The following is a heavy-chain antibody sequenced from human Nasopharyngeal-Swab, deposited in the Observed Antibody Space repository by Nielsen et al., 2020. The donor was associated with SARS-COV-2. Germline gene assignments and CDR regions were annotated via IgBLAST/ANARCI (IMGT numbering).Heavy chain of an antibody. CDR3: AKSDSSSLAGDY. Sequence: GESLKISCAASGFTFSGSAMHWVRQAPGKGLEWVSAISGSGGSTYYADSVKGRFTISRDNSKNTLYLQMNSLRAEDTAVYYCAKSDSSSLAGDYWGQGTLVTVSS. CDR2: ISGSGGST. V-gene: IGHV3-23*01. CDR1: GFTFSGSA. D-gene: IGHD6-13*01. J-gene: IGHJ4*02.